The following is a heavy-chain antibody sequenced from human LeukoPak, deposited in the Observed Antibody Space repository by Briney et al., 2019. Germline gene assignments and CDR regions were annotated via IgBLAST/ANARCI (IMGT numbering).Heavy chain of an antibody. J-gene: IGHJ5*02. CDR1: GYTFTSYD. Sequence: ASVKVSCKASGYTFTSYDINWVRQATGQGLEWMGWMNPNSGNTGYEQKFQGRVTMTRNTSISTAYMELSSLRSEDTAVYYCATLSRGSGWRNHWGQGTLVTVSS. CDR2: MNPNSGNT. D-gene: IGHD6-19*01. CDR3: ATLSRGSGWRNH. V-gene: IGHV1-8*01.